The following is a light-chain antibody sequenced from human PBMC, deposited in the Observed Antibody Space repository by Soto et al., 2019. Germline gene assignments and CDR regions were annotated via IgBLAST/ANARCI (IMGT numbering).Light chain of an antibody. J-gene: IGKJ5*01. Sequence: EVVMTQFPATLSVSPGGRATLSCRASQSVWSNLAWYQQKPGQAPRLLIYGASTRATGVPAKFSGSGSGTEFTLTISSLQTEDFAMFYCQQYGSSITFGQGTRLEIK. CDR2: GAS. V-gene: IGKV3-15*01. CDR1: QSVWSN. CDR3: QQYGSSIT.